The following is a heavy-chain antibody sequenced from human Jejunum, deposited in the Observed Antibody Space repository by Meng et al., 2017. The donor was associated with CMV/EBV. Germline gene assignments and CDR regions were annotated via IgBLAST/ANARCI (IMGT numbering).Heavy chain of an antibody. Sequence: GGSFSVYYWGGNRQAPGQGLDWIGQSNHSGSASYNTSLRRRVTISEDTSKNQFSLRLTSVTAADTAIYYCARKYCGSSNCYPFDYWGQGELVTVSS. D-gene: IGHD2-2*01. CDR1: GGSFSVYY. CDR3: ARKYCGSSNCYPFDY. J-gene: IGHJ4*02. CDR2: SNHSGSA. V-gene: IGHV4-34*01.